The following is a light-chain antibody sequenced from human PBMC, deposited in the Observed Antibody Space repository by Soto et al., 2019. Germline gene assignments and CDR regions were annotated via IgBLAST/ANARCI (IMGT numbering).Light chain of an antibody. Sequence: EIVLTQSPGTLSLSPGERATLSCRASQSVSSNFLAWYQQTPGQAPRLLIYASSSRATIIANRFSGGWSGTDFPLTISRLEPEDFAVYWCQQYGTSPPTFGQGTNLEIK. CDR3: QQYGTSPPT. J-gene: IGKJ2*01. CDR2: ASS. V-gene: IGKV3-20*01. CDR1: QSVSSNF.